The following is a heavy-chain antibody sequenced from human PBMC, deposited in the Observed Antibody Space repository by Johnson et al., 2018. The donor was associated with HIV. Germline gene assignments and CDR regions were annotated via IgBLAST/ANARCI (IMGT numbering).Heavy chain of an antibody. D-gene: IGHD3-16*01. Sequence: QVQLVESGGGVVQPGRSLRLSCAASGFTFSSYAMHWVRQAPGKGLEWVAVISYDGSNNYYADSVKGRFTISRDNSTNTLYLQMNSLRPEDTAVYYCARDGRDLLTRGSFDVWGQGTVVTVSS. V-gene: IGHV3-30*14. CDR3: ARDGRDLLTRGSFDV. CDR1: GFTFSSYA. CDR2: ISYDGSNN. J-gene: IGHJ3*01.